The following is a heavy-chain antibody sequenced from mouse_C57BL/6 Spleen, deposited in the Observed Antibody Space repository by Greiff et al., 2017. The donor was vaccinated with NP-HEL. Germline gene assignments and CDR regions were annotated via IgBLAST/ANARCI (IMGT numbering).Heavy chain of an antibody. CDR1: GYTFTDYY. CDR2: INPYNGGT. D-gene: IGHD1-1*01. CDR3: ARDAPITTAPAWFAY. J-gene: IGHJ3*01. Sequence: VQLQQSGPVLVKPGASVKMSCKASGYTFTDYYMNWVKQSHGKSLEWIGVINPYNGGTSYNQKFKGKATLTVDKSSSTAYMELNSLTSEDSAVYYCARDAPITTAPAWFAYWGQGTLVAVSA. V-gene: IGHV1-19*01.